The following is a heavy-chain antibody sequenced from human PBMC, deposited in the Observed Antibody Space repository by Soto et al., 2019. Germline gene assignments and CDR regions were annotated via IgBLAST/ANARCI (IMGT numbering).Heavy chain of an antibody. D-gene: IGHD3-10*01. CDR1: GFTFSLYS. CDR2: ISRSSTGI. V-gene: IGHV3-48*02. J-gene: IGHJ6*02. CDR3: ARAVTWGLDV. Sequence: EVQLVESGGGLVQSGGSLRLSCAASGFTFSLYSMSWVRQAPGKGLEWVSYISRSSTGIHYADSVKGRFTISRDDATNSMHLQMNSLRYGDTAVYYCARAVTWGLDVWGQGTTVSISS.